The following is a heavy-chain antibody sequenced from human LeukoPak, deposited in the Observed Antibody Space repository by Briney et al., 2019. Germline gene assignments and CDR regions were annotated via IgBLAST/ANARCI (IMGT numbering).Heavy chain of an antibody. CDR2: IYYSGST. CDR1: GGSISSYY. Sequence: SETLSLTCTVSGGSISSYYWSWIRQPPGKGLEWIGYIYYSGSTNYNPSLKSRVTISVDTSKNQFSLKLSSVTAADTAVYYCARVRIAARQDFYYWGQGTLVTVSS. J-gene: IGHJ4*02. D-gene: IGHD6-6*01. V-gene: IGHV4-59*01. CDR3: ARVRIAARQDFYY.